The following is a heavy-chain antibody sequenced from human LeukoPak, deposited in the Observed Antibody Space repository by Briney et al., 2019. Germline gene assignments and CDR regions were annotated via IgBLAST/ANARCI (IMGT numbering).Heavy chain of an antibody. V-gene: IGHV3-23*01. D-gene: IGHD5-18*01. Sequence: GGSLRLSCAASGFTFSSYAMTWVRQAPGKGLEWVSVISGSGGNINYADSVKGRFTISRENSKDTVYLQMNSLRAEDTAIYYCAKDGAGGYSYGIDYWGQGTLVTVSS. CDR2: ISGSGGNI. J-gene: IGHJ4*02. CDR1: GFTFSSYA. CDR3: AKDGAGGYSYGIDY.